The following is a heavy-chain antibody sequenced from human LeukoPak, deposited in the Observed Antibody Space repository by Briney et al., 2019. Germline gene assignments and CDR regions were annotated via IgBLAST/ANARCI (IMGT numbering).Heavy chain of an antibody. CDR3: ARENYGDPTGGRFHH. Sequence: GGSLRLSCAASGFSFKDYNMHWVRQAPGKGLEWVAVITYDGSNKYYTDSVKGRFTISRDNSKSTLYLQMNSLRAEETAEYYCARENYGDPTGGRFHHWGQGTLVTVSS. CDR2: ITYDGSNK. CDR1: GFSFKDYN. V-gene: IGHV3-30*03. D-gene: IGHD4-17*01. J-gene: IGHJ1*01.